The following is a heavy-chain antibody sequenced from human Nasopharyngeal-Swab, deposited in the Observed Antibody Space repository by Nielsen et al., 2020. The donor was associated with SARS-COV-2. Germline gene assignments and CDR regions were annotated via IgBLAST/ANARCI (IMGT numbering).Heavy chain of an antibody. Sequence: SETLSLTCTVSGGSISSGSIRCYYWGWIRLPPGKGLVRNGYFSYTGITNYNPSLKSRVTISVDMSKNQFSLKLSSVAAADTAVYYCAREVVGGLVDSWGQGTLVTVSS. CDR2: FSYTGIT. CDR3: AREVVGGLVDS. CDR1: GGSISSGSIRCYY. J-gene: IGHJ4*02. D-gene: IGHD1-26*01. V-gene: IGHV4-61*05.